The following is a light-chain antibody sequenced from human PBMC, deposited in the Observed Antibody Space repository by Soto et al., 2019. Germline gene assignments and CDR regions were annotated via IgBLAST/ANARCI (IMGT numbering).Light chain of an antibody. J-gene: IGKJ5*01. CDR2: DAS. CDR1: QGISSA. CDR3: QQFNSYPFT. Sequence: AIQLTQSPSSLSASVGNRVTITCRASQGISSALAWYQQKPGKAPKLLIYDASSLESGDPSRFSGSGSGTDFTLTISSLQPEDFATYYCQQFNSYPFTFGQGTRLEIK. V-gene: IGKV1-13*02.